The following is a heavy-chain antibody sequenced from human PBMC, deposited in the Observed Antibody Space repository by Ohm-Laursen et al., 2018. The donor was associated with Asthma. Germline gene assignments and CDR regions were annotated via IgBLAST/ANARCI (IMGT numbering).Heavy chain of an antibody. V-gene: IGHV3-9*01. CDR2: ISWNSGSI. J-gene: IGHJ4*02. CDR3: TKDFQLEPTTFDY. Sequence: SLRLSCAASGFTFDDYAMHWVRQAPGKGLEWVSGISWNSGSIGYADSVKGRFTISRDNAKNSLYLQMNSLRAEDTALYYCTKDFQLEPTTFDYWGQGTLVTVSS. D-gene: IGHD1-1*01. CDR1: GFTFDDYA.